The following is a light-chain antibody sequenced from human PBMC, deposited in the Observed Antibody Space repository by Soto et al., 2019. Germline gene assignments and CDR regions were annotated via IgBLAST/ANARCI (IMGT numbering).Light chain of an antibody. J-gene: IGKJ3*01. CDR2: DAS. CDR3: QQYDSFPFT. Sequence: DSQMTQSPSSLSASVGDRVTITCQASQDISKYLNWYQQQPGKAPKLLIYDASNLETGVPSRFSGTGSGAYYTFTISSLHPEDFATYHCQQYDSFPFTFGPGTKVDIK. CDR1: QDISKY. V-gene: IGKV1-33*01.